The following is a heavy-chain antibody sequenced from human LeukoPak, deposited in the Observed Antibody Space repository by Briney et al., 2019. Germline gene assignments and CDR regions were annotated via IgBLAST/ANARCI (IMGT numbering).Heavy chain of an antibody. J-gene: IGHJ3*02. CDR2: IYHNGIT. Sequence: SETLSLTCTVSGGSVSTTSYFWAWIRQPPGKGLEWIGNIYHNGITYYNVSLKSRLTMSVDPSKNQFSMKLSSVTAADTAVYFCARHGLIRNAFDIWGQGTMVTASS. CDR3: ARHGLIRNAFDI. D-gene: IGHD3-22*01. CDR1: GGSVSTTSYF. V-gene: IGHV4-39*01.